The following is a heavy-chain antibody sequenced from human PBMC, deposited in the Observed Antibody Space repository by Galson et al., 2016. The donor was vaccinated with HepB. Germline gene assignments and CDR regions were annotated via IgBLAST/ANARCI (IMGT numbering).Heavy chain of an antibody. V-gene: IGHV3-11*01. CDR3: ARDAPLADYFQH. CDR1: GFTFSDYY. J-gene: IGHJ1*01. Sequence: SLRLSCAASGFTFSDYYISWIRQAPGKGLEWISIITLSGTIIYYADSVKGRFTISRDNAKNTLYLQMNSLRAEDTAVYYCARDAPLADYFQHWGQGSLITVSS. CDR2: ITLSGTII.